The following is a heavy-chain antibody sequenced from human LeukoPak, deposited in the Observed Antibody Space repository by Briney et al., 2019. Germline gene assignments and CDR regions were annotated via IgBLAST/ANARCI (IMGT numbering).Heavy chain of an antibody. CDR1: GYTFTGHY. D-gene: IGHD3-22*01. CDR3: ARDYYDSSGYYYVIDY. Sequence: GASVKVSCKASGYTFTGHYMHWVRQAPGQGLEWMGWINPNSGGTNYAQKFQGRVTMTRDTSISTAYMELSRLRSDDTAVYYCARDYYDSSGYYYVIDYWGQGTLVTVSS. J-gene: IGHJ4*02. V-gene: IGHV1-2*02. CDR2: INPNSGGT.